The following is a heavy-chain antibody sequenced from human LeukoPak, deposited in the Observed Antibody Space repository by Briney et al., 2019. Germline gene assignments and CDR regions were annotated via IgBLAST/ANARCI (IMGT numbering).Heavy chain of an antibody. CDR1: GGSINSYY. J-gene: IGHJ3*02. CDR2: IYYSGST. Sequence: SETLSLTCTVSGGSINSYYWGWIRQPPGKGLEWIGSIYYSGSTYYNPSLKSRVTISVDTSKNQFSLKLSSVTAADTAVYYCARQDIVGAIDAFDIWGQGTMVTVSS. V-gene: IGHV4-39*01. CDR3: ARQDIVGAIDAFDI. D-gene: IGHD5-12*01.